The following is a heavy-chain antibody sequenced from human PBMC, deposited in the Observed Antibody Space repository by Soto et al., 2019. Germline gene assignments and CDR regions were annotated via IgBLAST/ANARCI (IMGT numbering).Heavy chain of an antibody. Sequence: QVQLVQSGAEVKKPGSSVKVSCKASGGTFSSYTISWVRQAPGQGLEWMGRIIPILGIANYAQKFQGRVTITADKSTGTAYMELSSLRSEDTDVYYCARDRTGGWYFDWGQGTLVTVSS. D-gene: IGHD6-19*01. J-gene: IGHJ4*02. CDR2: IIPILGIA. V-gene: IGHV1-69*08. CDR1: GGTFSSYT. CDR3: ARDRTGGWYFD.